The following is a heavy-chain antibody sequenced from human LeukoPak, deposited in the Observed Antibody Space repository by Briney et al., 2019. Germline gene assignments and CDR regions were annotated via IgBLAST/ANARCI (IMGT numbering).Heavy chain of an antibody. V-gene: IGHV3-21*01. D-gene: IGHD2-15*01. CDR1: GFTFSSYT. Sequence: GGSLRLSCAASGFTFSSYTMNWVRQAPGKGLEWVSSISSSSSYIYYADSMKGRFTISRDNAKNSLYLQMDSLRAEDTAVYYCAREGFCSGGTCYSGNAFDIWGQGTMVTVSS. CDR2: ISSSSSYI. J-gene: IGHJ3*02. CDR3: AREGFCSGGTCYSGNAFDI.